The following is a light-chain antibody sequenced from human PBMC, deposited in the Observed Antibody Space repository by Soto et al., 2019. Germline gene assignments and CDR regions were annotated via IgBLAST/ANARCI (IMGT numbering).Light chain of an antibody. J-gene: IGLJ3*02. Sequence: QSVLTQPASVSGSPGQSITISCTGTSSDIGSQNFVSWHQQRPGKSPKFIIYGVTNRPSGVSNRFSGSKSGNTASLTISGLQADDEADYYCSSYSSSYTWVFGGGPKLTVL. CDR2: GVT. CDR3: SSYSSSYTWV. CDR1: SSDIGSQNF. V-gene: IGLV2-14*01.